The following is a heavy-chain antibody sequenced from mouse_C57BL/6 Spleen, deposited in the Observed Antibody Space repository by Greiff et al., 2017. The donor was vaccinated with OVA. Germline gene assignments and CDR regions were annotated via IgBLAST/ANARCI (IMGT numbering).Heavy chain of an antibody. D-gene: IGHD2-12*01. CDR2: INPNYGST. J-gene: IGHJ2*01. CDR1: GYSFTDYN. Sequence: VQLQQSGPELVKPGASVKISCKASGYSFTDYNMNWVKQSNGKSLEWIGVINPNYGSTSYNQKFKGKATLTVDQSSSTAYMQLNSLTSEDSAVDYCAKKVYNYDGYYFDYWGQGTTLTVSS. CDR3: AKKVYNYDGYYFDY. V-gene: IGHV1-39*01.